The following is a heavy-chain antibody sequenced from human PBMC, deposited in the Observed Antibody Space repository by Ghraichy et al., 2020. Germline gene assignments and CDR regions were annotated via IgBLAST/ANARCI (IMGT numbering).Heavy chain of an antibody. Sequence: GGSLRLSCAASGFTFDDYTMHWVRQAPGKGLEWVSLISWDGGSTYYADSVKGRFTISRDNSKNSLYLQMNSLRTEETALYYCAKDHSIAAAGTVRTDWFDPWGQGTLVTFSS. J-gene: IGHJ5*02. CDR3: AKDHSIAAAGTVRTDWFDP. V-gene: IGHV3-43*01. CDR2: ISWDGGST. D-gene: IGHD6-13*01. CDR1: GFTFDDYT.